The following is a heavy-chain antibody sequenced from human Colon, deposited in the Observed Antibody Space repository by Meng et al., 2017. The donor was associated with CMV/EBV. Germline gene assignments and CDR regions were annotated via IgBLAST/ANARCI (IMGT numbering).Heavy chain of an antibody. CDR1: GFTFRSSW. CDR2: IGTVGDT. CDR3: ARARSPTHFDY. Sequence: GESLKISCAASGFTFRSSWMTWVRQVPGQGLEWVSSIGTVGDTYSIGSVKGRFIISREDAKNSVYLQMNGLRDGDTGLYYCARARSPTHFDYWGQGALVTVSS. V-gene: IGHV3-13*01. J-gene: IGHJ4*02.